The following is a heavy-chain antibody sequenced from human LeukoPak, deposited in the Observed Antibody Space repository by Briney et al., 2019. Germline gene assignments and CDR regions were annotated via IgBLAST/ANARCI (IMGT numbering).Heavy chain of an antibody. CDR2: IRSKAYGGTT. V-gene: IGHV3-49*04. D-gene: IGHD3-3*01. J-gene: IGHJ4*02. CDR3: TRSIFGVDY. Sequence: PGGSLRLSCSGSGFTFGGYALNWVRQAPGKGLEWVGFIRSKAYGGTTEYAASVKGRFTISRDDSKSIAYLQMNSLKTEDTAVYYCTRSIFGVDYWGQGTLVTVSS. CDR1: GFTFGGYA.